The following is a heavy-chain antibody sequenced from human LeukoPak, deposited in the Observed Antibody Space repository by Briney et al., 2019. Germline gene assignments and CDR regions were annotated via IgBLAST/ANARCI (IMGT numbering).Heavy chain of an antibody. CDR1: GGSISSSSYY. CDR2: IYYSGST. J-gene: IGHJ4*02. Sequence: SETLSLTCPVSGGSISSSSYYWGWIRQPPGKGLEWIGSIYYSGSTYYNPSLKSRVTISVDTSKNQFSLKLSSVTAADTAVYYCARFASGPSTRSFSIRYYFDYWGQGTLVTVSS. CDR3: ARFASGPSTRSFSIRYYFDY. V-gene: IGHV4-39*07. D-gene: IGHD2/OR15-2a*01.